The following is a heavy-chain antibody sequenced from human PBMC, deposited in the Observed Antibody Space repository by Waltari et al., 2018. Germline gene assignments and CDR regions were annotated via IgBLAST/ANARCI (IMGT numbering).Heavy chain of an antibody. CDR2: IYPGDSDT. J-gene: IGHJ4*02. D-gene: IGHD5-18*01. CDR3: ARPEGTQLWQWYFDF. V-gene: IGHV5-51*03. Sequence: EVQLVQSGAEVKKSGESLKISCKGSGYSFSTYWHGWVRQMPGKGLEWMGIIYPGDSDTRYSPSFQGQVTISVDKSISTTYLQWSSLKASDTAMYYCARPEGTQLWQWYFDFWGQGTLVTVSS. CDR1: GYSFSTYW.